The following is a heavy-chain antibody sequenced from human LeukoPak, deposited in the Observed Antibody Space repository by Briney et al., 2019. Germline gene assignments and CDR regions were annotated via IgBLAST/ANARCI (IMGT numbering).Heavy chain of an antibody. D-gene: IGHD6-19*01. CDR3: ARGVLARGSSRWYFDY. Sequence: GGSLRLSCAASRFTFSSYAMHWARQAPGKGLEYVLVISSNGGSTYYANSVKGRFTISRDSSKNTLYLQMGSLRAEDMAVYYCARGVLARGSSRWYFDYWGQGTLVTVSS. CDR1: RFTFSSYA. CDR2: ISSNGGST. J-gene: IGHJ4*02. V-gene: IGHV3-64*01.